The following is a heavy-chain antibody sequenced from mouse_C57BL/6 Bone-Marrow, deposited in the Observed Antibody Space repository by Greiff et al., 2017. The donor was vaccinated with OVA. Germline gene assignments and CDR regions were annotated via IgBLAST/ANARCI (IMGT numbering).Heavy chain of an antibody. CDR3: ARRRGIPYAMDY. CDR1: GYTFTSYW. J-gene: IGHJ4*01. CDR2: IDPSASYP. V-gene: IGHV1-69*01. Sequence: QVQLQQPGAELVMPGASVKLSCKASGYTFTSYWMHWVKQRPGQGLEWIGEIDPSASYPNYNQKFKGKSTLTVDKSSSTAYMQLSSLTSEDSAVYYCARRRGIPYAMDYWGQGTSVTVSS.